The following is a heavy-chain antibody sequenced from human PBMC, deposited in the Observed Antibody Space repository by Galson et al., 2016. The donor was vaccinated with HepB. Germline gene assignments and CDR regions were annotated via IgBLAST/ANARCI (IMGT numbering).Heavy chain of an antibody. J-gene: IGHJ4*02. Sequence: QSGAEVKKPGESLRLTCKGSGYTFTSYWINWLRQLPGKGLEWMGRIDPSDSYPNYSPSFKGQVTISVDKSINSVYIQWNSLKASDTAMYYCARGPRRLGETPLNDYWGQGTRVIVS. CDR3: ARGPRRLGETPLNDY. CDR2: IDPSDSYP. D-gene: IGHD3-10*01. V-gene: IGHV5-10-1*01. CDR1: GYTFTSYW.